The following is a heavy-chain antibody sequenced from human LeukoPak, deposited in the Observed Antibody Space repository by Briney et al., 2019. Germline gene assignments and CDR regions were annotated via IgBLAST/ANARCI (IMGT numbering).Heavy chain of an antibody. D-gene: IGHD6-6*01. CDR2: IYFSGGNT. CDR1: GFTFSNYA. J-gene: IGHJ4*02. CDR3: VKDQGEAIVPRRFDY. Sequence: GGSLRLSCAASGFTFSNYAMSWVRQAPGKGLEWVSSIYFSGGNTYSADSVKGRFTISRDNSRNTLYLQMNSLRAEDTAVYYCVKDQGEAIVPRRFDYWGQGTLVTASS. V-gene: IGHV3-23*01.